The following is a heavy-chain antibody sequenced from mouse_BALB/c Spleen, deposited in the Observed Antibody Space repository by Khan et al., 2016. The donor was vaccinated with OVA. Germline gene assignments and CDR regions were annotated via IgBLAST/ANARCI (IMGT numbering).Heavy chain of an antibody. V-gene: IGHV1S132*01. J-gene: IGHJ3*01. CDR3: ARGYFGNYEFVY. CDR1: GYTFTSYW. Sequence: QVQLQQPGAELVKPGASVKLSCKTSGYTFTSYWIQWVKQRPGQGLGWIGQIFPGTGTTSYNENFKGKATLTVDTSANTAYMQFSSLTSEDSAVYFCARGYFGNYEFVYWGQGTLVTVSP. D-gene: IGHD2-1*01. CDR2: IFPGTGTT.